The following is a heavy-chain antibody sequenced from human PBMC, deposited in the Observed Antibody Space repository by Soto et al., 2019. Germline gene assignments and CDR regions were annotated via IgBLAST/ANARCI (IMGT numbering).Heavy chain of an antibody. CDR2: IYHTGNA. CDR3: ARDFFDSSDYTTNWLDT. CDR1: GDSISNSRFY. J-gene: IGHJ5*02. V-gene: IGHV4-39*01. D-gene: IGHD3-22*01. Sequence: PSETLSLTCSVSGDSISNSRFYWAWIRQPPGEGLEWIGSIYHTGNAYYNPSLKSRVTISVDTSKNQFSLKLTSVTAADAALYYCARDFFDSSDYTTNWLDTWGQGTLVTVS.